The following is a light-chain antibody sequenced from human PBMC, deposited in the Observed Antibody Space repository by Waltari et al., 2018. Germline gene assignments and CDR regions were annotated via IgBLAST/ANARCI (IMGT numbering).Light chain of an antibody. CDR2: DAS. J-gene: IGKJ5*01. Sequence: EIVMTQSPATLSVSPGETATLSCRASQSVSSNVAWYQKKPGQAPRLLIYDASTRATSIPAKFRDSGSGTEFTLTISSLQSEDFAVYYCQQYNRWPPITFGHGTRLEIK. CDR3: QQYNRWPPIT. CDR1: QSVSSN. V-gene: IGKV3-15*01.